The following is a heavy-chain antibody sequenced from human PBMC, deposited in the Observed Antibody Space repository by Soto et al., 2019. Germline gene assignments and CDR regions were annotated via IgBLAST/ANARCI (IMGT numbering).Heavy chain of an antibody. J-gene: IGHJ6*03. CDR3: ARRGYSSSSNYYYYYMDV. D-gene: IGHD6-6*01. CDR1: GGSISSYY. Sequence: SETLSLTCTVSGGSISSYYWSWIRQPPGKGLEWIGYIYYSGSTNYNPSLKSRVTISVDTSKNQFSLKLSSVTAADTAVYYCARRGYSSSSNYYYYYMDVWGKGTTVTVSS. V-gene: IGHV4-59*08. CDR2: IYYSGST.